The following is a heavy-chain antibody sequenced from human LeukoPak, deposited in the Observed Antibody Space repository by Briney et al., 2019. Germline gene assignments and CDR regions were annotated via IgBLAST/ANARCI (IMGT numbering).Heavy chain of an antibody. D-gene: IGHD6-19*01. CDR2: INQDGSEK. V-gene: IGHV3-7*01. Sequence: GGSLRLSCAASEFTFSTYSMNWVRQAPGKGLESVANINQDGSEKYYVDSVKGRFTISRDNAKSSLYLQMNSLRAEDTAVYYCASGVAGTFDYWGQGTLVTVSS. CDR1: EFTFSTYS. CDR3: ASGVAGTFDY. J-gene: IGHJ4*02.